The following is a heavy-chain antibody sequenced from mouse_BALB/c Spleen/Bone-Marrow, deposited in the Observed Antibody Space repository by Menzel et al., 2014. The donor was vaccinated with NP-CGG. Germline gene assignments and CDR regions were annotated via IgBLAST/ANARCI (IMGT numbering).Heavy chain of an antibody. J-gene: IGHJ2*01. CDR1: GFTFSSFG. D-gene: IGHD4-1*01. V-gene: IGHV5-17*02. CDR3: TGGGNWDDFDS. CDR2: ISSGSSTI. Sequence: EVKLVESGGGLVQPGGPRKLSCAASGFTFSSFGMHWVRQAPEKGLEWVAYISSGSSTIFYADTVKGRFTVSRDNPKNTLFLQMTSLRSEDTAMYFCTGGGNWDDFDSWGQGTTLTVSS.